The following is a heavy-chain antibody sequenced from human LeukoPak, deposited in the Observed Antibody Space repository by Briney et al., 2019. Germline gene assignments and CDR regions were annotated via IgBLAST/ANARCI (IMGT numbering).Heavy chain of an antibody. CDR2: MNPNSGNT. V-gene: IGHV1-8*03. Sequence: ASVKVSCKASGYTFTSYDINWVRQATGQGLEWMGWMNPNSGNTGYAQKFQGRVTITRNTSISTAYMELSSLRSEDTAVYYCARDRGEGGIVVVPVFDYWGQGTLVTVSS. CDR3: ARDRGEGGIVVVPVFDY. D-gene: IGHD2-2*01. CDR1: GYTFTSYD. J-gene: IGHJ4*02.